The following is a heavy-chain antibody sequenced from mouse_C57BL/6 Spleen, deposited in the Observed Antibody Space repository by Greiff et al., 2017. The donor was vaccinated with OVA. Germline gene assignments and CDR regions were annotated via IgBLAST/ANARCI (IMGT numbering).Heavy chain of an antibody. CDR3: ARINDYDAVYYAMDC. D-gene: IGHD2-4*01. CDR1: GYAFSSSW. Sequence: VQLQESGPELVKPGASVKISCKASGYAFSSSWMNWVKQRPGKGLEWIGRIYPGDGDTNYNGKFKGKATLTADKSSSTAYMQLSSLTSEDSAVYFCARINDYDAVYYAMDCWGQGPSVTVYS. CDR2: IYPGDGDT. J-gene: IGHJ4*01. V-gene: IGHV1-82*01.